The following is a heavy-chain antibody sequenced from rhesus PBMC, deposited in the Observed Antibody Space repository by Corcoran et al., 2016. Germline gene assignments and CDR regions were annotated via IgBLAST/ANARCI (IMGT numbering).Heavy chain of an antibody. CDR2: INPKTGGT. V-gene: IGHV1-138*01. J-gene: IGHJ4*01. CDR3: ARDGAAADPFDY. CDR1: GYTFTDYY. Sequence: QVQLVQSGAEVKKPGASVKVSCKASGYTFTDYYMQWVRQAPGQGLEWRGRINPKTGGTDYAQKFQDRVTMTRDTSTSTAYMELSSLRSEDTAVYYCARDGAAADPFDYWGQGVLVTVSS. D-gene: IGHD6-31*01.